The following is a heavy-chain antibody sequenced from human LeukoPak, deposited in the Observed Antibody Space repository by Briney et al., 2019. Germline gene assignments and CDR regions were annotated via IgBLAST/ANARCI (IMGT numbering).Heavy chain of an antibody. Sequence: ASVKVSCKASGYTFTSYGISWVRQAPGQGLEWMGWISAYNGNTNYAQKLQGRVTMTTDTSTSTAYMELRSLRSDDTAVYYCVRDPPFLGPQLLWFGAPDAFDIWGQGTMVTVSS. J-gene: IGHJ3*02. CDR2: ISAYNGNT. CDR1: GYTFTSYG. V-gene: IGHV1-18*01. CDR3: VRDPPFLGPQLLWFGAPDAFDI. D-gene: IGHD3-10*01.